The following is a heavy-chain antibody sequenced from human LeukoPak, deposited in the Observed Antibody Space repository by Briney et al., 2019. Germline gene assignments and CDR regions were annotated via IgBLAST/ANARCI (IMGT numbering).Heavy chain of an antibody. J-gene: IGHJ4*02. CDR2: ISGSGGST. CDR3: AKDFAYSSSWFDY. V-gene: IGHV3-23*01. Sequence: GRSLRLSCAASGFTFSSYAMSWVRQAPGKGLEWVSAISGSGGSTYYADSVKGRFTISRDNSKNTLYLQMNSLRAEDTAVYYCAKDFAYSSSWFDYWGQGTLVTVSS. CDR1: GFTFSSYA. D-gene: IGHD6-13*01.